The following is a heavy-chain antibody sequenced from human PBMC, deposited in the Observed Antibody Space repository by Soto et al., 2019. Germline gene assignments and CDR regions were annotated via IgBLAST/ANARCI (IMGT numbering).Heavy chain of an antibody. D-gene: IGHD2-2*01. CDR1: GYTFTSYG. CDR3: ARGAGYCISTSCPTYYFDY. Sequence: ASVKVSCKASGYTFTSYGISWVRQAPGQGLEWMGWISAYNGNTNYAQKLQGRVTMTSDTSTSTAYMELSSLRSEHTAVYYCARGAGYCISTSCPTYYFDYWGQGTLVTVSS. J-gene: IGHJ4*02. CDR2: ISAYNGNT. V-gene: IGHV1-18*01.